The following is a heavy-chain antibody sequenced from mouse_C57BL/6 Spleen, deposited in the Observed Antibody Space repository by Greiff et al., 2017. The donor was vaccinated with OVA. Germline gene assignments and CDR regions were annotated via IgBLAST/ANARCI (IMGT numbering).Heavy chain of an antibody. CDR1: GYTFTSYW. D-gene: IGHD2-3*01. J-gene: IGHJ2*01. Sequence: VKLQQPGAELVKPGASVKLSCKASGYTFTSYWMQWVKQRPGQGLEWIGEIDPSDSYTNYNQKFKGKATLTVDTSSSTAYMQLSSLTSEDSAVYYCARWGGYYAGDYWGQGTTLTVSS. V-gene: IGHV1-50*01. CDR2: IDPSDSYT. CDR3: ARWGGYYAGDY.